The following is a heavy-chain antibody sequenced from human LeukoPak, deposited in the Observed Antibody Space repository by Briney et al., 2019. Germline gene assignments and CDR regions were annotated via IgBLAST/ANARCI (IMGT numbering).Heavy chain of an antibody. CDR3: ARRRTDYSNGSSNSYYFDY. CDR1: GGSFSGYY. J-gene: IGHJ4*02. Sequence: PSETLSLTCAVYGGSFSGYYWSWIRQPPGKGLEWIGEINYSENTNWIGEIKHSENTNYNPSLKSRVTISVDTSKNQFSLQLRSVTAADTAVYYCARRRTDYSNGSSNSYYFDYWGQGTLVTVSS. CDR2: IKHSENT. D-gene: IGHD4-11*01. V-gene: IGHV4-34*01.